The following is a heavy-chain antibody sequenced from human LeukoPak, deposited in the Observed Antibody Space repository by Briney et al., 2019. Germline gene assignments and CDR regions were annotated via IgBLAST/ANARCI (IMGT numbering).Heavy chain of an antibody. J-gene: IGHJ6*02. CDR2: LSNSGGSGGRT. Sequence: GGSLRLSCAASGFTFSTYAMSWVRQAPGKGLEWVSALSNSGGSGGRTYYADSVKGRFTISRDNAKNTLYLQMNSLRAEDTAVYYCEGYYYGMDVWGQGTTVTVSS. CDR3: EGYYYGMDV. CDR1: GFTFSTYA. V-gene: IGHV3-23*01.